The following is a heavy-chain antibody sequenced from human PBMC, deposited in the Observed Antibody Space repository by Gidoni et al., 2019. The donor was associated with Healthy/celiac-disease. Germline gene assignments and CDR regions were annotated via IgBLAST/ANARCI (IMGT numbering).Heavy chain of an antibody. V-gene: IGHV2-70*01. CDR3: ARTPRRGELYFGNDY. CDR2: IDWDDDK. CDR1: GFSPITSGMC. Sequence: QVTLRESGPALVKPTQTLTLTCTFSGFSPITSGMCVSWIRQPPGKALEWLALIDWDDDKYYSTSLKTRLTISKDTSKNQVVLTMTNMDPVDTATYYCARTPRRGELYFGNDYWGQGTLVTVSS. J-gene: IGHJ4*02. D-gene: IGHD3-10*01.